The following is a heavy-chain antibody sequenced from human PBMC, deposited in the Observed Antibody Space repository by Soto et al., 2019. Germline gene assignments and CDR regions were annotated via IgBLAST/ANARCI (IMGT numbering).Heavy chain of an antibody. V-gene: IGHV3-30*18. CDR3: AKDQDSVVPDYYYGMDV. D-gene: IGHD2-15*01. CDR2: ISYDGSNK. CDR1: GFTFSSYG. J-gene: IGHJ6*02. Sequence: GGSLRLSCAASGFTFSSYGIHWVRQAPGKGLEWVAVISYDGSNKYYADSVKGRFTISRDNSKNTLYLQMNSLRAEDTAVYYCAKDQDSVVPDYYYGMDVWGQGTTVTVSS.